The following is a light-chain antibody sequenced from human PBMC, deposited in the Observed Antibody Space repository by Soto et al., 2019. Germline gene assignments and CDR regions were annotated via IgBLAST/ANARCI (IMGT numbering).Light chain of an antibody. CDR1: QGIRND. J-gene: IGKJ4*01. Sequence: AIQMTQSPSSLSASVGDRVTITCRASQGIRNDLGWYQQKPGKAPKLLIYAAYSLQSGVQSRFSGSGSGTDFTLTIRSLQPEDFATYYCLQDYNCPLTFGGGTKVDIK. CDR3: LQDYNCPLT. V-gene: IGKV1-6*01. CDR2: AAY.